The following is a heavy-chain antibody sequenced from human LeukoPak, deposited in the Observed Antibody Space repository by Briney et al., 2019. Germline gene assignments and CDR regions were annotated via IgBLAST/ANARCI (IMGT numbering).Heavy chain of an antibody. V-gene: IGHV4-59*01. Sequence: SETLSLTCTVSGGSISSYYWSWIRQPSGKGLEWIGYIYYSGSTNYNPSLKSRVTISVDTSKNQFSLKLSSVTAADTAVYYCARGVEINYYGSGYYMDVWGKGTTVTISS. D-gene: IGHD3-10*01. CDR3: ARGVEINYYGSGYYMDV. J-gene: IGHJ6*03. CDR1: GGSISSYY. CDR2: IYYSGST.